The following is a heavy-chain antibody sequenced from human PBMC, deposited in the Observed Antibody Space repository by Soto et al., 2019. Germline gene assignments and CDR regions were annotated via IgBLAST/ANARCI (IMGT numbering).Heavy chain of an antibody. Sequence: GGSLRLSCAASGFTFNKYTMHWVRQAPGRGLEWVALISYDEIDKYYADAVKGRFTISRDNSKNTLYLQMDSLRAEDTAVYYCAGRSGSSDYWGRGTLVTVSS. CDR2: ISYDEIDK. D-gene: IGHD3-10*01. CDR3: AGRSGSSDY. V-gene: IGHV3-30*04. CDR1: GFTFNKYT. J-gene: IGHJ4*02.